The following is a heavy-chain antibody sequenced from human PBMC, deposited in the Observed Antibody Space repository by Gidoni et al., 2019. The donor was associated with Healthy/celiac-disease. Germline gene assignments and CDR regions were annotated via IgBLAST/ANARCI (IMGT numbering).Heavy chain of an antibody. Sequence: EVQLVESGGGLVQPGGSLRLSCSASGFTFSSYAMHWVRQAPGKGLEYVSAISSNGGSTYYADSVKGRFTISRDNSKNTLYLQMSSLRAEDTAVYYCVIDSSGYYPPYSGMDVWGQGTTVTVSS. CDR3: VIDSSGYYPPYSGMDV. D-gene: IGHD3-22*01. J-gene: IGHJ6*02. V-gene: IGHV3-64D*06. CDR1: GFTFSSYA. CDR2: ISSNGGST.